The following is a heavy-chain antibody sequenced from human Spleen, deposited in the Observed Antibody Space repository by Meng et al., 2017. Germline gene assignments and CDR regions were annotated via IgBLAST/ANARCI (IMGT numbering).Heavy chain of an antibody. D-gene: IGHD5-18*01. V-gene: IGHV4-30-2*01. CDR2: IYHSGST. J-gene: IGHJ4*02. Sequence: QVQLQESGSGLVKPSQTLSLTCAVSGGSISSGGYSWSWIRQPPGKGLEWIGYIYHSGSTYYNPSLKSRVTISVDRSKNQFSLKLSSVTAADTAVYYCARDHLATAMDYWGQGTLVTVSS. CDR1: GGSISSGGYS. CDR3: ARDHLATAMDY.